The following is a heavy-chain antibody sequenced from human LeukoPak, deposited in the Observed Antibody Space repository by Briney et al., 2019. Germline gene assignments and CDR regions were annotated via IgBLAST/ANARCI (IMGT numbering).Heavy chain of an antibody. V-gene: IGHV4-4*07. Sequence: PSETLSLTCTVSGGSISSYYWSWIRQPAGKGLEWIGRIHTSGSTDYNPSLESRVTMSVDTSKNQFSLKLSSVTAADTAVYYCARETPSRYCSGGSCYSWGQGTLVTVSS. D-gene: IGHD2-15*01. CDR3: ARETPSRYCSGGSCYS. CDR1: GGSISSYY. J-gene: IGHJ4*02. CDR2: IHTSGST.